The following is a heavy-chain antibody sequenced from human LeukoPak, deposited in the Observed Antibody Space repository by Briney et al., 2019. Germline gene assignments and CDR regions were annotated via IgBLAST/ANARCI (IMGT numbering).Heavy chain of an antibody. Sequence: PGGSLRLSCAASGITFSNYAMHWVRQAPGKGLEWVSLISWDGGATYYADSVKGRFTISRDNSKNSLFLQMNSLRAQDTALYYCAKDASSGWYIDYWGQGTLVTVSS. D-gene: IGHD6-19*01. CDR3: AKDASSGWYIDY. CDR1: GITFSNYA. J-gene: IGHJ4*02. CDR2: ISWDGGAT. V-gene: IGHV3-43D*03.